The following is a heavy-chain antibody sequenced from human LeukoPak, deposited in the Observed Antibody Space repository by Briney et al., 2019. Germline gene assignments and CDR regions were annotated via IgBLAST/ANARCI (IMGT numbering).Heavy chain of an antibody. Sequence: SQTLSLTCAISGDSVSSNGASWNWIRQSPSRGLEWLGRTYYRSQQWHSDYAPSVKGRITLNPDTSKTQFSLQLNPMTPEDTAVYYCGRETDFGVVTNWGQGTLVTVSS. D-gene: IGHD3-3*01. CDR3: GRETDFGVVTN. CDR1: GDSVSSNGAS. J-gene: IGHJ4*02. V-gene: IGHV6-1*01. CDR2: TYYRSQQWHS.